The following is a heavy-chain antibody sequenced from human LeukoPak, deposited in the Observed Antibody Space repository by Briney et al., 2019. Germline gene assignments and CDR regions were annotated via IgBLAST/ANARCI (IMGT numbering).Heavy chain of an antibody. Sequence: GASVKVSCKASGYTFTGYYMHWVRQAPGQGLEWMGWINPNSGGTNYAQKFQGRVTMTRDTSISTAYMELSRLRSDDTAVYYCARGQPLLYDELNWFDPWGQGTLVTVSS. V-gene: IGHV1-2*02. CDR1: GYTFTGYY. D-gene: IGHD2-2*02. J-gene: IGHJ5*02. CDR3: ARGQPLLYDELNWFDP. CDR2: INPNSGGT.